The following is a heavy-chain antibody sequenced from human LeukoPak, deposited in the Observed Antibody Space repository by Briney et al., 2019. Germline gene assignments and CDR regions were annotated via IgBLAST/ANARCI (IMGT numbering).Heavy chain of an antibody. V-gene: IGHV4-61*02. CDR2: IYTSGST. D-gene: IGHD3-22*01. Sequence: SETLSLTCTVSGGSISSGSYYWSWIRQPAGEGLEWIGRIYTSGSTNYNPSLKSRVTMSVDTSKNQFSLKLSSVTAADTAVYYCARDSPPLHDSSGSFDYWGQGTLVTVSS. CDR3: ARDSPPLHDSSGSFDY. CDR1: GGSISSGSYY. J-gene: IGHJ4*02.